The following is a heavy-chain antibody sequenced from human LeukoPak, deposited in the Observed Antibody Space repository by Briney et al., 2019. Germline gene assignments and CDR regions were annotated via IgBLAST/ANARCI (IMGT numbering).Heavy chain of an antibody. J-gene: IGHJ6*03. CDR1: GGSISSGSYY. CDR3: ARGRRVYYMDV. V-gene: IGHV4-61*02. D-gene: IGHD3-3*01. Sequence: SQTLSLTCTVSGGSISSGSYYWSWIRQPAGKGLEWIGRIYTSGSTNYNPSLKSRVTISVDTSKNQFSLKLSSVTAADTAVYYCARGRRVYYMDVWGKGTTVTVSS. CDR2: IYTSGST.